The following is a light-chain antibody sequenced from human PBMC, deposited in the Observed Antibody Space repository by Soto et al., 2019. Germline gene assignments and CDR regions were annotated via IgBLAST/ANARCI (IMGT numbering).Light chain of an antibody. CDR1: RSDIGAYNF. J-gene: IGLJ2*01. V-gene: IGLV2-14*03. CDR2: DVN. CDR3: TSWTTSTTMT. Sequence: QSALTEPACVSGSPGQSITISCTETRSDIGAYNFVSWYQQHPGKAPKLMLYDVNIRPSGVSTRFSGSKSGNTASLTISGLQAEDEADYYCTSWTTSTTMTFGGGTKVTVL.